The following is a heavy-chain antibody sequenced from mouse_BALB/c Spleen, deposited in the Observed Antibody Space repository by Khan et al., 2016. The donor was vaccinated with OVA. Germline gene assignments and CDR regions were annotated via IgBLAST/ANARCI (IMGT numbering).Heavy chain of an antibody. D-gene: IGHD1-1*01. CDR1: GYSITSDYA. J-gene: IGHJ2*01. Sequence: EVQLQESGPGLVKPSQSLSLTCTVTGYSITSDYAWNWIRQFPGNKLEWMGYISYSGRTSYNPSLKSRISITRDTSKNQFFLQLNSVTTEDTATXYCGRSVTITTVVATDFDYWGQGTTLTVSS. CDR3: GRSVTITTVVATDFDY. V-gene: IGHV3-2*02. CDR2: ISYSGRT.